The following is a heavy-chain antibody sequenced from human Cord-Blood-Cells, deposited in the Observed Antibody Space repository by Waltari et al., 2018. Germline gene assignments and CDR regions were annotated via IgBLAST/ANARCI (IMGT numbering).Heavy chain of an antibody. D-gene: IGHD3-10*01. V-gene: IGHV4-39*01. CDR2: IYYIAQA. CDR1: GGSISNSSYY. CDR3: ARHRWSYY. J-gene: IGHJ4*02. Sequence: QLQLQESGPGLVKPSETLSLTCTVSGGSISNSSYYWGWIRQPPGKGLEGIGSIYYIAQACYNPTPRRRVTLSVATSKTQFSVKLSSATAADTAVYYCARHRWSYYWVQGSLVTVSS.